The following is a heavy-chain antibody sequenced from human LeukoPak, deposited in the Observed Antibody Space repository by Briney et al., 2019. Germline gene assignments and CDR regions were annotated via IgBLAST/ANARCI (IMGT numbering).Heavy chain of an antibody. Sequence: SETLSLTCAVYGGSFSGYYWSWIRQPPGKGLEGIGEINHSGSTNYNPSLKSRVTISVDTSKNQFSLKLSSVTAADTAVYYCARWHLRRSDFDYWGQGTLVTVSS. CDR1: GGSFSGYY. J-gene: IGHJ4*02. D-gene: IGHD5-12*01. CDR2: INHSGST. V-gene: IGHV4-34*01. CDR3: ARWHLRRSDFDY.